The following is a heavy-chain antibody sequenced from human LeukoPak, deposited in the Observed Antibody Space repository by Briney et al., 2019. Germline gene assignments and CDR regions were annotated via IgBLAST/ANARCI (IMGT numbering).Heavy chain of an antibody. CDR2: IYYSGST. J-gene: IGHJ4*02. CDR1: GGSISSSSYC. CDR3: ARHSDPYYYDSSGYYSYCFDY. D-gene: IGHD3-22*01. V-gene: IGHV4-39*01. Sequence: PSETLSLTCTVSGGSISSSSYCWGWVRQPPGKGLEWIGSIYYSGSTYYNPSLKSRVTISVDTSKNQFSLKLSSVTAADTAVYYCARHSDPYYYDSSGYYSYCFDYWGQGTLVTVSS.